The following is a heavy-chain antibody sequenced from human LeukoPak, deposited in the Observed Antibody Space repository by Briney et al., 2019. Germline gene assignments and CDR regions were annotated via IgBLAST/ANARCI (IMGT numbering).Heavy chain of an antibody. CDR2: IRYDGSNK. D-gene: IGHD4-23*01. V-gene: IGHV3-30*02. J-gene: IGHJ4*02. Sequence: GESLKISCAASGFTFSNYGMHWVRQAPGKGLEWVSFIRYDGSNKYYADSAKGRFTISRHNSKNTLFLQMNSLRAEDTAVYYCAKALTTVVTPLDYWGPGTLVTVSS. CDR1: GFTFSNYG. CDR3: AKALTTVVTPLDY.